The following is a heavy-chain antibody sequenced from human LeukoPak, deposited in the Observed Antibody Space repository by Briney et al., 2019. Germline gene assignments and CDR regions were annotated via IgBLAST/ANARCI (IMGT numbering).Heavy chain of an antibody. CDR2: IEQDGSEK. D-gene: IGHD3-22*01. CDR1: GFTFSSYW. V-gene: IGHV3-7*01. J-gene: IGHJ4*02. CDR3: ARGVRYYDSSGTLLDY. Sequence: GGSLRLSCAASGFTFSSYWMSWVRQAPGKGLEWVANIEQDGSEKYYVDSVKGRFTISRDNAKNSLYLQMNSLRAEDTAVYYCARGVRYYDSSGTLLDYWGQGTLVTVSS.